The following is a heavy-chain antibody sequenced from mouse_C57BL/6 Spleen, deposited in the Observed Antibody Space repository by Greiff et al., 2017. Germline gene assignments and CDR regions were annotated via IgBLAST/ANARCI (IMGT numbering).Heavy chain of an antibody. D-gene: IGHD4-1*01. CDR1: GFTFSDYY. Sequence: EVKVVESGGGLVQPGGSLKLSCAASGFTFSDYYMYWVRQTPEKRLEWVAYISNGGGSTYYPDTVKGRFTISRDNAKNTLYLQMSRLKSEDTAMYYCASTNWDGAWFAYWGQGTLVTVSA. CDR3: ASTNWDGAWFAY. V-gene: IGHV5-12*01. CDR2: ISNGGGST. J-gene: IGHJ3*01.